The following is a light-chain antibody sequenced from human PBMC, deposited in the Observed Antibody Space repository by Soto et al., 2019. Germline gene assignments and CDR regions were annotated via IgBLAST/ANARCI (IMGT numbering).Light chain of an antibody. CDR1: SSDIGYYNY. J-gene: IGLJ1*01. V-gene: IGLV2-8*01. Sequence: QSALTQPPSASGSPGQSVTISCTGTSSDIGYYNYVSWYQQHPGKAPKLLIYEVTKRPSGVPDRFSGSKSGNTASLTVSGRQAEDEADYYCSSFAGVSTVFGTGTKLTVL. CDR3: SSFAGVSTV. CDR2: EVT.